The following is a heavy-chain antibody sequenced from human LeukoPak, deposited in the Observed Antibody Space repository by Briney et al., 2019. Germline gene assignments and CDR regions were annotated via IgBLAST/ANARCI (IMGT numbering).Heavy chain of an antibody. D-gene: IGHD5-12*01. V-gene: IGHV4-34*01. Sequence: SETLSLTCAVYGGSFSVYYWSWIRQPPGKGLEWIGEINHSGSTNYNPSLKSRVTISVDTSKNQFSLKLSSVTAADTAVYYCARESAAIPGRPYIVATIDWGQGTLVTVSS. CDR1: GGSFSVYY. J-gene: IGHJ4*02. CDR2: INHSGST. CDR3: ARESAAIPGRPYIVATID.